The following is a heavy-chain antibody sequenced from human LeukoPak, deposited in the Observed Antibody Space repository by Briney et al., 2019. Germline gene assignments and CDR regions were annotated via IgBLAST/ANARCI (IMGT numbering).Heavy chain of an antibody. V-gene: IGHV3-7*01. Sequence: GGSLRLSCAASGFTFSGFSMSWVRQSPTKGLEWVANIKQDGSERYYVDSVRGRFTISRDNAKNSLSLQMNNLRVEDTAVYYCARAGSHWHYVYWGQGTVVTVSS. CDR2: IKQDGSER. D-gene: IGHD3-10*01. CDR3: ARAGSHWHYVY. CDR1: GFTFSGFS. J-gene: IGHJ4*02.